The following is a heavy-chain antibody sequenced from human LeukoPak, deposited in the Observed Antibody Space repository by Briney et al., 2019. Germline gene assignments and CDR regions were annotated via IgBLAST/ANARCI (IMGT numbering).Heavy chain of an antibody. J-gene: IGHJ1*01. CDR1: GFTVTTKS. D-gene: IGHD2-2*01. CDR3: ASARESCIGSTCYEYFHH. CDR2: FYSPGST. V-gene: IGHV3-53*01. Sequence: GGSLRLSCAASGFTVTTKSMAWVRQAPGRGLEWVSVFYSPGSTYYADSVHGRFTISRDNSLNTLFLQMNSLRVEDTAVYYCASARESCIGSTCYEYFHHWGQGTPLTVSS.